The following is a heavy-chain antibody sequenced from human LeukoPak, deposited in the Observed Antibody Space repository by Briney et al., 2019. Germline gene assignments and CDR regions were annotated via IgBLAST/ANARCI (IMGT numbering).Heavy chain of an antibody. CDR1: GLTFTNHS. CDR3: ATGTVSGGY. V-gene: IGHV3-48*02. CDR2: ISASSRTT. D-gene: IGHD3-10*01. Sequence: PGGSLRLSCAASGLTFTNHSVHWVRQAPGKGLEWLSYISASSRTTVYAGSVKGRFTISRDNAKNSLFLQMNSLRDEDTAVYYCATGTVSGGYWGQGTLVTVSS. J-gene: IGHJ4*02.